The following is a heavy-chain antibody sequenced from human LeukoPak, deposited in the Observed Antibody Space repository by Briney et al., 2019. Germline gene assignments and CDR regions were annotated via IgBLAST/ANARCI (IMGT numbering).Heavy chain of an antibody. CDR1: GFTFRTYA. CDR3: AKMQGYFDY. J-gene: IGHJ4*02. Sequence: GGSLRLSCAVSGFTFRTYAMSWVRQAPGKGPEWVSGVTGDGATTYYADSVKGRFTISRDNSKNTVYLQMNSLRAEDTAFYYCAKMQGYFDYWSQGTLVTVSA. V-gene: IGHV3-23*01. CDR2: VTGDGATT.